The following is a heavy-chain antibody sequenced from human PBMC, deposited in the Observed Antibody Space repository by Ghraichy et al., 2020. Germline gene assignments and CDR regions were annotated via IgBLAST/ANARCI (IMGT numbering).Heavy chain of an antibody. D-gene: IGHD2-8*02. CDR2: FDPDDGEA. CDR3: AVVPYRDGFGSPWWPPRYFQY. V-gene: IGHV1-24*01. CDR1: GETLSSLS. Sequence: ASVKVSCKVSGETLSSLSIHWVRQAPGKGLEWLGGFDPDDGEARHAQKFQGRLSVTEDTSADTAYMELSGLRSDDTAVYYCAVVPYRDGFGSPWWPPRYFQYWGLGTLVTVSS. J-gene: IGHJ1*01.